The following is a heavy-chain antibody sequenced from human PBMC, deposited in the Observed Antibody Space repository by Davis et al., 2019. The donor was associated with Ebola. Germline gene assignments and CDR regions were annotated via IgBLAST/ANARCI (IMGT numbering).Heavy chain of an antibody. CDR3: ARGDFYYGVDV. J-gene: IGHJ6*02. CDR1: GFSVSTKY. Sequence: GESLKISCAASGFSVSTKYMNWVRQAPGKGLQWVSIMYSGGTTYYADSVKGRFTISRDSSKNTVYLQMNNLRTADTAVYYCARGDFYYGVDVWGQGTTVTVSS. V-gene: IGHV3-53*01. CDR2: MYSGGTT.